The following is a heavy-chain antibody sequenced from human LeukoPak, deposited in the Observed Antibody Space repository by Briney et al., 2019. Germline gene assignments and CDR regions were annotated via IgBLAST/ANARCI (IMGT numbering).Heavy chain of an antibody. CDR3: AREGCSGGSCYLGPYYFDY. D-gene: IGHD2-15*01. V-gene: IGHV4-59*01. CDR2: IYYSGST. CDR1: GGSISSYY. Sequence: SETLSLTCTVSGGSISSYYWSWVRQPPAKGLEWIGYIYYSGSTNYNPSLKSRVTISVDTSKNQFSLKLSSVTAADTAVYYCAREGCSGGSCYLGPYYFDYWGQGTLVTVSS. J-gene: IGHJ4*02.